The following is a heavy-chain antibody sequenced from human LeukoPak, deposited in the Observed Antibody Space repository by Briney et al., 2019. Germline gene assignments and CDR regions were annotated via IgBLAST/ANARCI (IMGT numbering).Heavy chain of an antibody. Sequence: PGGSLRLSCAASGFTFSSYAMHWVRQAPGKGLEWVAVISYDGSNKYYADSVKGRFTISRDNSKNTLYLQMNSLRAEDTAVYYCARAAPDSSGWDTLWYWGQGTLVTVSS. J-gene: IGHJ4*02. CDR3: ARAAPDSSGWDTLWY. CDR2: ISYDGSNK. CDR1: GFTFSSYA. V-gene: IGHV3-30*04. D-gene: IGHD6-19*01.